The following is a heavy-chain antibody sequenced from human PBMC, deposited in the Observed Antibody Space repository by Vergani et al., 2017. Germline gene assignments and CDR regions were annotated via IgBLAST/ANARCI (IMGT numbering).Heavy chain of an antibody. Sequence: QVQLQESGPGLVKSSETLSLTCSVSFDSIRNLYCNWIRQPPGKGLEWIGSIHYSENTKYNPSLESRISMSVDTSKNQFSLNVRSVTAADTAIYYCAREAMRQQLVNPFDFWGQGSLVTVAS. D-gene: IGHD4-11*01. CDR2: IHYSENT. J-gene: IGHJ4*02. CDR3: AREAMRQQLVNPFDF. CDR1: FDSIRNLY. V-gene: IGHV4-4*08.